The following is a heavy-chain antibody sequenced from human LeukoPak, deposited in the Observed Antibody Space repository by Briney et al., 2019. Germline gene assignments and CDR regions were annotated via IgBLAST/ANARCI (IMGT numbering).Heavy chain of an antibody. V-gene: IGHV4-39*07. CDR3: ARRATMVRGVPPPRNYYYYYMDV. Sequence: SETLSLTCTVSGGSISSSSYYWGWIRQPPGKGLEWIGEINHSGSTNYNPSLKSRVTISVDTSKNQFSLKLSSVTAADTAVYYCARRATMVRGVPPPRNYYYYYMDVWGKGTTVTISS. CDR2: INHSGST. J-gene: IGHJ6*03. CDR1: GGSISSSSYY. D-gene: IGHD3-10*01.